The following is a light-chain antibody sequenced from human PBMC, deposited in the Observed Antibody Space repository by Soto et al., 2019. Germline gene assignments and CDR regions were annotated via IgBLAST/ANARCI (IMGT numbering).Light chain of an antibody. V-gene: IGLV2-14*03. Sequence: QSALTQAASVSGSPGQSITISCTGTHSDVGSYNYVSWYQQHPGKAPKLIIYDVSSRPSGVSGRFSGSKSGNTASLAISGLQGEDEADYYCCSYTSGHPRFYVFGTGTKLTVL. CDR2: DVS. CDR1: HSDVGSYNY. J-gene: IGLJ1*01. CDR3: CSYTSGHPRFYV.